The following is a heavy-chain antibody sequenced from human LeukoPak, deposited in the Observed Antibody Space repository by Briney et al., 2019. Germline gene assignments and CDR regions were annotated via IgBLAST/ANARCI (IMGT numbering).Heavy chain of an antibody. CDR2: ITRNSGYT. Sequence: GGSLRLSCVASGFTFSTYTMNWVRQAPGKGLEWVSSITRNSGYTYYADSVKGRFTISRDNAKNSLFLQMNSLRAEDTAVYYCARVQGHPPNGLDIWGQGTMVTVSS. J-gene: IGHJ3*02. CDR1: GFTFSTYT. V-gene: IGHV3-21*01. D-gene: IGHD2-8*01. CDR3: ARVQGHPPNGLDI.